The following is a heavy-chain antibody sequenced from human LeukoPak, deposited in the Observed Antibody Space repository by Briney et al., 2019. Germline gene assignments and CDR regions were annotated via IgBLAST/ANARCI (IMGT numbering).Heavy chain of an antibody. J-gene: IGHJ4*02. CDR1: GFTFSSYS. Sequence: GGSLRLSCAASGFTFSSYSMNWVRQAPGKGLEWVSYISSSSSTLYYAYSVKGRFNISRDNAKNSLYLQMNSLRAEDTAVYYCASLPLLGYCSSTGCYLIDYWGQGTLVTVSS. V-gene: IGHV3-48*01. CDR2: ISSSSSTL. CDR3: ASLPLLGYCSSTGCYLIDY. D-gene: IGHD2-2*01.